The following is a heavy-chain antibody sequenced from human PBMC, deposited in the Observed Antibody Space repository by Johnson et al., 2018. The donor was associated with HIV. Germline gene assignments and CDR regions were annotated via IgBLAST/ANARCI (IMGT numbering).Heavy chain of an antibody. CDR3: EKDVGDTKDEEWATDYYDLSIAYPVQDPQAVIGAFDI. V-gene: IGHV3-66*03. Sequence: VQLVESGGGLIQPGGSLRLSCAASGFTVSSNYMSWVRQAPGKGLEWVSVIYSGGSTYYADSVKGRFTISRANSTNTLFLHMISLRAEDTAVYFCEKDVGDTKDEEWATDYYDLSIAYPVQDPQAVIGAFDIWGQGTMVTVSS. CDR2: IYSGGST. D-gene: IGHD3-16*01. J-gene: IGHJ3*02. CDR1: GFTVSSNY.